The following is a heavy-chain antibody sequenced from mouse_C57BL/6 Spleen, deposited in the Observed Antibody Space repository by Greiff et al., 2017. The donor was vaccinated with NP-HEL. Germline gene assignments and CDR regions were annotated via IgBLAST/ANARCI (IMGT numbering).Heavy chain of an antibody. CDR2: IHPNSGST. Sequence: QVQLQQSGAELVKPGASVKLSCKASGYSFTSYWMHWVKQRPGQGLEWIGMIHPNSGSTNFNEKFKSKATLTVDKSSSTAYMQLSSLTSEDSAVYYCARREAYYGNSWFAYWGQGTLVTVSA. J-gene: IGHJ3*01. V-gene: IGHV1-64*01. CDR1: GYSFTSYW. D-gene: IGHD2-10*01. CDR3: ARREAYYGNSWFAY.